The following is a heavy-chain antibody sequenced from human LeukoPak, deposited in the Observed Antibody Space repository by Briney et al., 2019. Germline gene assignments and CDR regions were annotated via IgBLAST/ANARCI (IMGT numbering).Heavy chain of an antibody. CDR2: IYYSGST. V-gene: IGHV4-59*01. CDR3: ARARVVRGVINGMDV. J-gene: IGHJ6*02. D-gene: IGHD3-10*01. Sequence: PSETLSLTCTVSGGSISSYYWSWIRQPPGKGLEWIGYIYYSGSTNYNPSLKSRVTISVDTSKNQFSLKLSSVTAADTAVYYCARARVVRGVINGMDVWGQGTTVTVSS. CDR1: GGSISSYY.